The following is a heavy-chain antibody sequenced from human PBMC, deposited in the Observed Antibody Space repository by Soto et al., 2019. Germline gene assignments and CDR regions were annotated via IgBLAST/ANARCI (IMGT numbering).Heavy chain of an antibody. CDR2: INPNSGAT. Sequence: GASVKVSCKASGYTFTGYYMHWVRQAPGQGLEWMGWINPNSGATNYAQRFQAWVTMTRDTSISTAYMELSRLTFDDTAVYYCAREITSSWMDVWGQGTTVTVSS. CDR3: AREITSSWMDV. V-gene: IGHV1-2*04. J-gene: IGHJ6*02. D-gene: IGHD6-13*01. CDR1: GYTFTGYY.